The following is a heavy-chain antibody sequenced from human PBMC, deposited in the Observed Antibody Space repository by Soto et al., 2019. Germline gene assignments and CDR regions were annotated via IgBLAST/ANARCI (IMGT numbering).Heavy chain of an antibody. CDR1: GFTFSSYG. Sequence: GGSLRLSCAASGFTFSSYGMHWVRQAPGKGLEWVAVISYDGSNKYYADSVKGRFTISRDNSKNTLYLQMNSLRAEDTAVYYCAKEGYDYVWGSYRYTGPLYDYWGQGTLVTVSS. CDR3: AKEGYDYVWGSYRYTGPLYDY. CDR2: ISYDGSNK. J-gene: IGHJ4*02. D-gene: IGHD3-16*02. V-gene: IGHV3-30*18.